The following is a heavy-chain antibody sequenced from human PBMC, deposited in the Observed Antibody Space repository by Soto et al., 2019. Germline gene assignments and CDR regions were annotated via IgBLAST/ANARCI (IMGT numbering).Heavy chain of an antibody. D-gene: IGHD3-9*01. Sequence: QLQLQESGPGLVKPSETLSLTCTVSGGSISSSSYYWGWIRQPPGKGLEWIGSIYYSGSTYYNPSLKSRVTIYVDTSKNQFSLKLSSVTAADTAVYYCARRSVPYYDILTGYYIGVGYFDYWGQGTLVTVSS. V-gene: IGHV4-39*01. CDR2: IYYSGST. J-gene: IGHJ4*02. CDR3: ARRSVPYYDILTGYYIGVGYFDY. CDR1: GGSISSSSYY.